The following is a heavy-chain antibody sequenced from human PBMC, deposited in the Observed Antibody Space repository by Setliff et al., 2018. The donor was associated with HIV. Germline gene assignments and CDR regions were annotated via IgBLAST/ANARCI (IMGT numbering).Heavy chain of an antibody. CDR2: IYHTGIT. Sequence: SETLSLTCTVSGGSITRSPYYWAWIRQPPGKGLEWIGSIYHTGITYANPSLKSRLTISVDTSKNQFSLRLSSATAADTAVYYCARKSSGTVLNHWGQGTLVTVSS. D-gene: IGHD6-25*01. CDR3: ARKSSGTVLNH. V-gene: IGHV4-39*01. J-gene: IGHJ5*02. CDR1: GGSITRSPYY.